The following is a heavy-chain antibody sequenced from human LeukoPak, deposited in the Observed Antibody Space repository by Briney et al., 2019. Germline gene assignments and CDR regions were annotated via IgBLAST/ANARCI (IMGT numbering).Heavy chain of an antibody. CDR2: INHSGST. J-gene: IGHJ6*03. CDR1: GGAFSGYY. CDR3: ARGNGDIVVVPAAIRHYYYYMDV. Sequence: SETLFLTCAVYGGAFSGYYWSWIRQPPGKELEWSGEINHSGSTNYNPSLNSRVTISVDTSKSQFSLKVSSVTAADTAVYYCARGNGDIVVVPAAIRHYYYYMDVWGKGTTVTVSS. D-gene: IGHD2-2*02. V-gene: IGHV4-34*01.